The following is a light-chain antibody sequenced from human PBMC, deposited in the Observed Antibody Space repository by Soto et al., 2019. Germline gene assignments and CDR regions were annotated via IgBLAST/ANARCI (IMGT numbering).Light chain of an antibody. Sequence: DIQMTQSPSTLSASVGDRVTITCRASQSISTWLAWYQQIPGRAPNLLIYDASSLESGVPSRFSGRGSGTEFTLTISSLQPDDFATYYRQQYNDYPWTFGQGTKV. CDR3: QQYNDYPWT. J-gene: IGKJ1*01. CDR2: DAS. CDR1: QSISTW. V-gene: IGKV1-5*01.